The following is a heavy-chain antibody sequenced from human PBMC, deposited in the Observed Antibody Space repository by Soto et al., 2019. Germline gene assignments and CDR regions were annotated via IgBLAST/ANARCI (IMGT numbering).Heavy chain of an antibody. Sequence: SETLSRTYAAYGGCLSCYYWRWIRPHPGKGLEWIGEINHSGRTNYNPSLKSRVTISVDPPKNHFSLKLNTVTAADTAVYYCARKVXPFYEFWSGYPPAWFDPWGQGTLVTVSS. V-gene: IGHV4-34*01. J-gene: IGHJ5*02. D-gene: IGHD3-3*01. CDR1: GGCLSCYY. CDR2: INHSGRT. CDR3: ARKVXPFYEFWSGYPPAWFDP.